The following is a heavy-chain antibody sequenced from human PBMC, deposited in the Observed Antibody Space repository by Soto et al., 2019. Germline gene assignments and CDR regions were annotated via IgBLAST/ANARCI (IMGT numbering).Heavy chain of an antibody. CDR3: ATSPVIAAAGTLLYYYYYGMDV. Sequence: QVQLVQSGAEEKKPGASVKVSCKASGYTFTSYAMHWVRQAPGQRLEWMGWINAGNGNTKYSQKFQGRVTITRDTSASTAYMELSSLRSEDTAVYYCATSPVIAAAGTLLYYYYYGMDVWGQGTTVTVSS. J-gene: IGHJ6*02. CDR2: INAGNGNT. CDR1: GYTFTSYA. D-gene: IGHD6-13*01. V-gene: IGHV1-3*05.